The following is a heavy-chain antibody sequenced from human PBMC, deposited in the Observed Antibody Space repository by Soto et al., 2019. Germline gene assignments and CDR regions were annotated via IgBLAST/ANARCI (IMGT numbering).Heavy chain of an antibody. Sequence: GGSLRLSCAASGFTFSSYWMSWVRQAPGKGLQWVANINRDGNEKYYVDSLKGRFTISRDNAENSLYLQMNTLRAEATAVYYCARAPDGSGSYYYFDGWGQGTLVTVSS. V-gene: IGHV3-7*03. J-gene: IGHJ4*02. CDR1: GFTFSSYW. CDR2: INRDGNEK. CDR3: ARAPDGSGSYYYFDG. D-gene: IGHD3-22*01.